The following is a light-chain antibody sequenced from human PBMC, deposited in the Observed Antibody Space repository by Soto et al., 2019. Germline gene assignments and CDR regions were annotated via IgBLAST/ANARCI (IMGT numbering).Light chain of an antibody. J-gene: IGKJ4*01. CDR2: GAS. V-gene: IGKV3-15*01. CDR3: QQYDVWPALT. Sequence: EKALTQSPVTLSLSPGERATLSCRASQSVSINLAWYQQRPGQAPRLLIYGASTRASGVPDRFSGSGSGTEFILTISSLQSEDSAVYYCQQYDVWPALTFGGGTKVDIK. CDR1: QSVSIN.